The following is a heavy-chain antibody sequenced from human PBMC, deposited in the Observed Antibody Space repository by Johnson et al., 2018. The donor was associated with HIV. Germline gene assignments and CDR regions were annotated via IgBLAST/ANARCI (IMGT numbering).Heavy chain of an antibody. CDR2: ISNNGGST. D-gene: IGHD2-21*01. V-gene: IGHV3-64*01. J-gene: IGHJ3*01. Sequence: GLEFVSSISNNGGSTYYANSVKGRFTISRDNSKNTVYLQMGSLRPDDMAVYYCARDQRYCGGDCYPRDAFDVWGQGTMVTVSS. CDR3: ARDQRYCGGDCYPRDAFDV.